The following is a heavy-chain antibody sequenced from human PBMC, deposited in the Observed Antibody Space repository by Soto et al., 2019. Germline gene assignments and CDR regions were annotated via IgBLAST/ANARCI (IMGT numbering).Heavy chain of an antibody. V-gene: IGHV3-21*01. CDR2: ISTSSSYI. Sequence: VGSLRLSCASSAFPFSSYSKNWDRQSPGKGLEWVSSISTSSSYIYYPDSVKGRFTISIDNAKNSLYLQMNSLRAADTPVYYFARDAIPEGDSGEINNWGQGT. D-gene: IGHD2-15*01. CDR1: AFPFSSYS. CDR3: ARDAIPEGDSGEINN. J-gene: IGHJ4*02.